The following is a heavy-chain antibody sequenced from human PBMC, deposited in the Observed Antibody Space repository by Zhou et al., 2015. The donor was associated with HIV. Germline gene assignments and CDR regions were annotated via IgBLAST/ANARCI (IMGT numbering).Heavy chain of an antibody. CDR3: ATGAAMYGYIRGVAYYGMDV. Sequence: QVQLVQSGSEVKKPGSSVKVSCRASGGSFSDHVINWVRQAPGQGLEWMGNIIPLFDKPNYAQKFQGRVTITADESASTAYMELNSLTSDDTAVYYCATGAAMYGYIRGVAYYGMDVWGQGTTVTVSS. CDR1: GGSFSDHV. CDR2: IIPLFDKP. V-gene: IGHV1-69*15. D-gene: IGHD5-24*01. J-gene: IGHJ6*02.